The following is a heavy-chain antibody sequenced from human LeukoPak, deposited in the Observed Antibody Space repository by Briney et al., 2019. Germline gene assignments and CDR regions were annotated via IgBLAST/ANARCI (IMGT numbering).Heavy chain of an antibody. CDR2: ISASAGPT. V-gene: IGHV3-23*01. Sequence: QTGGSLRLSCAASGFTFSDYYMDWVRQAPGKGLEWVSAISASAGPTYYADSVNGRFTISRDNSKNTLYLQMNSLRAEDTAVYYCAKGWRGYDYPYYFDYWGQGTLVTVSS. D-gene: IGHD5-12*01. J-gene: IGHJ4*02. CDR1: GFTFSDYY. CDR3: AKGWRGYDYPYYFDY.